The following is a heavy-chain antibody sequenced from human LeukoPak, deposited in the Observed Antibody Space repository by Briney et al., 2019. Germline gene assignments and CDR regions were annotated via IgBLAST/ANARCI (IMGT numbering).Heavy chain of an antibody. J-gene: IGHJ4*02. D-gene: IGHD4-17*01. CDR3: ARGDRTVTATNFDY. CDR2: INHSGST. V-gene: IGHV4-34*01. CDR1: GGSFSGYY. Sequence: SETLPLTCAVYGGSFSGYYWSWIRQPPGKGLEWIGEINHSGSTNYNPSLKSRVTISVDTSKNQFSLKLSSVTAADTAVYYCARGDRTVTATNFDYWGQGTLVTVSS.